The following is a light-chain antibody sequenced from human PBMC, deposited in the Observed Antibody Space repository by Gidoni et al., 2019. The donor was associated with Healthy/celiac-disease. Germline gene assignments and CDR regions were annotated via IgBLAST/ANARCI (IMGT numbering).Light chain of an antibody. J-gene: IGLJ3*02. CDR3: QTWGTGLNWV. Sequence: QLVLTQSPSAPASLGASVKLTCTLSSGHSSYAIAWHQQQPEKGPRYLMKLNSDGSHSKGDGIPDRFSGSSSGAERYLTISSLQSEDEADYYCQTWGTGLNWVFGGGTKLTVL. CDR1: SGHSSYA. CDR2: LNSDGSH. V-gene: IGLV4-69*01.